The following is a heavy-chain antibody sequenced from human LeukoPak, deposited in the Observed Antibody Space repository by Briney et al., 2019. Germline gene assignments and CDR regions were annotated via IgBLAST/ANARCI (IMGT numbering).Heavy chain of an antibody. D-gene: IGHD2-21*02. CDR2: ISYDGSNK. CDR1: GFTFSSYG. Sequence: GSLRLSFAASGFTFSSYGMHWVRQAPGKGLEWVALISYDGSNKYYADSVKGRFTISRDNSKNTLYLQMNSLRPEDTAVYYCASGRRAYCGGDCYSADYWGQGTLVIVSS. CDR3: ASGRRAYCGGDCYSADY. V-gene: IGHV3-30*03. J-gene: IGHJ4*02.